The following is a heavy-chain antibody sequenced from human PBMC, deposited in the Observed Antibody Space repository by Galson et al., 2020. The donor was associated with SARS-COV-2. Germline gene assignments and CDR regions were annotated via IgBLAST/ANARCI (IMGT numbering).Heavy chain of an antibody. D-gene: IGHD6-19*01. V-gene: IGHV3-33*01. CDR2: IWYYGSNK. Sequence: GGSLRLTCAASGFTFSSYGMHWVRQAPGKGLEWVAVIWYYGSNKYYADSVKGRFTISRDNSKNTLYLQMNSLRAEDTAVYYCARDVGGWYFVDYWGQGTLVTVSS. J-gene: IGHJ4*02. CDR1: GFTFSSYG. CDR3: ARDVGGWYFVDY.